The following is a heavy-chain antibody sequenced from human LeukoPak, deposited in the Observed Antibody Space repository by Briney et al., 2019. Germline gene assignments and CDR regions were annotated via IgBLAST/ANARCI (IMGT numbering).Heavy chain of an antibody. D-gene: IGHD2-2*01. Sequence: GGSLRLSCTASGFTFGDYAMSWVRQAPGKGLEWVGFIRSKAYGGTTEYAASVKGRFTISRDDSKSIAYLQMNSLKTEDTAVYYCTRIRLPAAQEMEVNWFDPWGQGTLVTVSS. V-gene: IGHV3-49*04. CDR2: IRSKAYGGTT. J-gene: IGHJ5*02. CDR1: GFTFGDYA. CDR3: TRIRLPAAQEMEVNWFDP.